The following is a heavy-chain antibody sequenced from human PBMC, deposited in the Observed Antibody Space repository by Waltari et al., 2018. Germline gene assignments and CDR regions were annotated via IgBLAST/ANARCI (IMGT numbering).Heavy chain of an antibody. V-gene: IGHV4-4*02. CDR2: VHHSGKT. CDR3: AGDRAIGLFFDY. D-gene: IGHD2-2*01. Sequence: QVQLQESGQGLVKPSGTRSLTCAVSGDSISGNYWWSWVRQSPEKGLEWIGQVHHSGKTHYNPSLQSRVAISVDKPKNQFSLNLNSVTAADTAIYYCAGDRAIGLFFDYWGRGTLVTVSS. J-gene: IGHJ4*02. CDR1: GDSISGNYW.